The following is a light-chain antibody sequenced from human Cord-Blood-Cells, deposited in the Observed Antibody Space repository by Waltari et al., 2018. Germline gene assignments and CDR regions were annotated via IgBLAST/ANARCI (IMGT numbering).Light chain of an antibody. V-gene: IGKV1-8*01. CDR3: QQYYSYPLT. CDR2: AAS. CDR1: LGMSRY. Sequence: AIRMTQSPSSFSASTGDRVTITCQASLGMSRYLAWYQQKPGKAPKLLIYAASTLQSGLPSSFSGSGAGTYYTLTLRCLQSEDFATYYCQQYYSYPLTHGGGTKVEIK. J-gene: IGKJ4*01.